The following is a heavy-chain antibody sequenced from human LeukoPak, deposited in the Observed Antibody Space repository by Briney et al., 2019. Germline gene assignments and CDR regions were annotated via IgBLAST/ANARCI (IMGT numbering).Heavy chain of an antibody. J-gene: IGHJ4*02. V-gene: IGHV4-61*05. CDR3: AGHHPRNTVDF. D-gene: IGHD2/OR15-2a*01. CDR2: ISDIGSI. Sequence: SETLSLTCTVPGGSISSSSYYWGWIRQPPGKGLEWIAYISDIGSINYNPSLKSRVTISLETSKNQFSLKLSSVTAADTAVYYCAGHHPRNTVDFWGQGTLVTVSS. CDR1: GGSISSSSYY.